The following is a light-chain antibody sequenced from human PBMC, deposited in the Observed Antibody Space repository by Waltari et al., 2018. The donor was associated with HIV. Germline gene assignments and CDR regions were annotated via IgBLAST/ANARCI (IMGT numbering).Light chain of an antibody. J-gene: IGLJ3*02. CDR3: AAWDDSLNAWV. Sequence: QSVLTQPPSASGTPRQRLSISCSGSSSNIGSNIVNWYQQLPGTAPKLLIYSNNQRPSGVPDRFSGSKSGTSASLAISGLQSEDEADYYCAAWDDSLNAWVFGGGTKLTVL. V-gene: IGLV1-44*01. CDR2: SNN. CDR1: SSNIGSNI.